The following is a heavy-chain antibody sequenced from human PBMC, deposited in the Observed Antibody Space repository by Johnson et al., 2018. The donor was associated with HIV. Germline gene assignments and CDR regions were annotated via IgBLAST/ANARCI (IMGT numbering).Heavy chain of an antibody. CDR1: GFTFSNAW. J-gene: IGHJ3*02. CDR3: TTVSGYYDSSGYYYPDAFDI. V-gene: IGHV3-15*01. D-gene: IGHD3-22*01. Sequence: VQLVESGGGLVKPGGSLRLPCAASGFTFSNAWMTWVRQAPGKGLEWVGRIKSKTDGGTTDYAAPVNGRFTISREDSKNTRYLQMNSLKTEDTAVYYCTTVSGYYDSSGYYYPDAFDIWGQGTMVTVSS. CDR2: IKSKTDGGTT.